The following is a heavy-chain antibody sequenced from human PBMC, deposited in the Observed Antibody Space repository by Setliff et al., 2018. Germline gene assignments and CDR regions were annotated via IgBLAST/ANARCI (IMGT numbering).Heavy chain of an antibody. CDR3: ARGGTFRYFDY. J-gene: IGHJ4*02. Sequence: SETLSLTCTVSDGSSSSHYWSWIRQPPGKGLEWIGYIHFSGTTNYNPSLKSRVTLSLDTSKNQFSLELSSVTAADTAVYYCARGGTFRYFDYWGQGTPVTVSS. V-gene: IGHV4-59*11. D-gene: IGHD5-12*01. CDR1: DGSSSSHY. CDR2: IHFSGTT.